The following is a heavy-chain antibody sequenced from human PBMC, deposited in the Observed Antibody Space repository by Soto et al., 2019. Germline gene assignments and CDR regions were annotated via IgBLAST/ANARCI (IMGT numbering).Heavy chain of an antibody. V-gene: IGHV1-18*01. J-gene: IGHJ6*02. Sequence: QVHLVQSGAEVKKPGASVKVSCKASGYTFTNYDINWVRQAPGQGLEWMGWISTYTGNTNYAQKLQGRVTMTTDTSTSTAYMERRSLRLDDTAVYYCARGYYYGSGRPTPGGMDVWGQGTTVTVSS. D-gene: IGHD3-10*01. CDR3: ARGYYYGSGRPTPGGMDV. CDR1: GYTFTNYD. CDR2: ISTYTGNT.